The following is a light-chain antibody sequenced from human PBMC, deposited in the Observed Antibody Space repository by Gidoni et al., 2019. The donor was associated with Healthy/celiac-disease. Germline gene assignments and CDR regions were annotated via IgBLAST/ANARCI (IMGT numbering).Light chain of an antibody. Sequence: SSELTQDPAVSVALGQTVRITCQGDSLRSYYASLYPQKPGQAPVLVIYGKNNRPSGIPDRFSGSSSGNTASLTITGAQAEDEADYYCNSRDSSGNYVFGTGTKVXVX. J-gene: IGLJ1*01. CDR2: GKN. V-gene: IGLV3-19*01. CDR1: SLRSYY. CDR3: NSRDSSGNYV.